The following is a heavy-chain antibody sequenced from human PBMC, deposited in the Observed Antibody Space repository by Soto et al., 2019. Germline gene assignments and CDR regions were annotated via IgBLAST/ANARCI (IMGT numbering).Heavy chain of an antibody. J-gene: IGHJ4*02. CDR3: ASASSGCNGALRFDY. CDR1: GFTFSSYS. V-gene: IGHV3-48*01. D-gene: IGHD6-25*01. Sequence: EVQLVESGGGLVQPGGSLRLSCAASGFTFSSYSMNWVRQAPGKGLEWVSYLSSSSSTIYYADSVKGRFTISRDNAKNTPQPQMKSLRADETAVYYCASASSGCNGALRFDYWGQGTLVTVSS. CDR2: LSSSSSTI.